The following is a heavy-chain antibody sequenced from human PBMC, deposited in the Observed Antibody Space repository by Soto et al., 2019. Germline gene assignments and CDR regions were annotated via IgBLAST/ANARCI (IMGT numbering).Heavy chain of an antibody. Sequence: PGGSLRLSCAASGFTFSDYYMSWIRQAPGKGLEWVSYISSSGSTIYYADSVKGRFTISRDNAKNSLYLQMNSLRAEDTAVYYCARVQDIVLMVYANYWGQGTLVTVSS. CDR2: ISSSGSTI. CDR3: ARVQDIVLMVYANY. V-gene: IGHV3-11*01. D-gene: IGHD2-8*01. CDR1: GFTFSDYY. J-gene: IGHJ4*02.